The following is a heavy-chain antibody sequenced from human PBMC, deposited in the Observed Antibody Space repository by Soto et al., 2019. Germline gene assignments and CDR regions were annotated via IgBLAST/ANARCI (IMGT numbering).Heavy chain of an antibody. V-gene: IGHV3-23*01. D-gene: IGHD3-9*01. Sequence: GGSLRLSCAASGFTFSSYAMSWVRQAPGKGLEWVSAISGSGGSTYYADSVKGRFTISRDNSKNTLYLQMNSLRAEDTAVYYCAKLPGSNYYYYYYMDVWGKGTTVTVSS. CDR1: GFTFSSYA. J-gene: IGHJ6*03. CDR2: ISGSGGST. CDR3: AKLPGSNYYYYYYMDV.